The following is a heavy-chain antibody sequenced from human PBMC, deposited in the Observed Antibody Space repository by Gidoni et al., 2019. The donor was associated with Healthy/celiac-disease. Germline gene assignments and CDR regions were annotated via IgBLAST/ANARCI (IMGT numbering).Heavy chain of an antibody. Sequence: QIQLQESGPGLLLPSATLPLPSTVSGGSISSYSCSWNRQPPGKGLEWIGYIYYSGSTNYNPSHKSRVTISVDTSKNQFSLKLSSVTAADTAVYYCARGGNWNYGWFDPWGQGTLVTVSS. J-gene: IGHJ5*02. D-gene: IGHD1-7*01. CDR1: GGSISSYS. CDR2: IYYSGST. CDR3: ARGGNWNYGWFDP. V-gene: IGHV4-59*08.